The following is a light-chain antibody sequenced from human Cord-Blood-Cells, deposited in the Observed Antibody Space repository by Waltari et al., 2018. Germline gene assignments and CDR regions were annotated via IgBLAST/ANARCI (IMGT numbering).Light chain of an antibody. J-gene: IGKJ1*01. CDR3: QQSYSTPWT. Sequence: DIQITQYPSSPAASVGDRVTITCRASQSISSYLNWYQQKPGKAPKLLIYAASSLQSGVPSRFSGSGSGTDFTLTISRLPPEDFATYYCQQSYSTPWTFGQGTKVEIK. CDR2: AAS. V-gene: IGKV1-39*01. CDR1: QSISSY.